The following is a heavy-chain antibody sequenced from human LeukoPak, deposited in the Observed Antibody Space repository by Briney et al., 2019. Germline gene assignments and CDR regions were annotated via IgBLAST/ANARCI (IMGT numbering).Heavy chain of an antibody. CDR1: GYTFTSYG. J-gene: IGHJ6*03. V-gene: IGHV1-18*01. Sequence: GASVKVSCKASGYTFTSYGISWVRQAPGQGLEWMGWISAYNGNTNYAQKLQGRVTMTTDTSTSTAYMELRSLRSDDTAVYYCARWAGIAARRDYYYYMDVWGKGTTVTVSS. CDR2: ISAYNGNT. CDR3: ARWAGIAARRDYYYYMDV. D-gene: IGHD6-6*01.